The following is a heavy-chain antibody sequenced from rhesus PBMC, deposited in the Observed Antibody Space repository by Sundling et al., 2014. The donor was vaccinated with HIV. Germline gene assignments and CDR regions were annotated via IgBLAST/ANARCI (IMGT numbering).Heavy chain of an antibody. CDR1: GFSLSTSGLG. J-gene: IGHJ4*01. CDR2: IYWDDDR. Sequence: QVTLKESGPALVKPTQTLTLTCTFSGFSLSTSGLGMGWIRQPPGKTLEWLAHIYWDDDRRYNTSLKNGLTISKDTSKNQVVLTLTNMDPVDTATYYCVRRGSGWDYWGQGVLVTVSS. D-gene: IGHD6-31*01. CDR3: VRRGSGWDY. V-gene: IGHV2-174*02.